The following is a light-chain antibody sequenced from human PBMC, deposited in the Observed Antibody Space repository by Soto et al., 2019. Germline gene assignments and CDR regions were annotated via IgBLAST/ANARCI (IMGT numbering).Light chain of an antibody. V-gene: IGKV1-39*01. CDR1: QSISSY. J-gene: IGKJ1*01. Sequence: DIQMTQSPSSLSASVGDRVTITCRASQSISSYLNWYQHKPGKAPKLLIYAASSLQTGAPSRFSGSRSGTDFPLTISSLQRGDFATYYCQQTDSFPRTFGQGTKVEMK. CDR2: AAS. CDR3: QQTDSFPRT.